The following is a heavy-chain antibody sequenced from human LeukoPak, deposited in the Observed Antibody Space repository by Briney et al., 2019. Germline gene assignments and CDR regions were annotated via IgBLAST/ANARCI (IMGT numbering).Heavy chain of an antibody. CDR1: GGSISSSY. D-gene: IGHD3-3*01. J-gene: IGHJ4*02. CDR2: ISYSGST. Sequence: SEALSLTCTVSGGSISSSYWSWIRQPPGKGLEWIGYISYSGSTNYNPSLKSRVTISVDTSKNQFSLKLSSVTAADTAVYYCAGRQYDFWSGPLPYFDYWGQGTLVTVSS. V-gene: IGHV4-59*01. CDR3: AGRQYDFWSGPLPYFDY.